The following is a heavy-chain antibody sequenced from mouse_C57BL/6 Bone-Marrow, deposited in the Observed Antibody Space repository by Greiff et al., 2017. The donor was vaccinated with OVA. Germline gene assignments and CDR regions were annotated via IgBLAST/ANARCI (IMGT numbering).Heavy chain of an antibody. D-gene: IGHD1-1*01. CDR2: ISSGGDYI. CDR3: TRDRATTVVARWYFDV. J-gene: IGHJ1*03. V-gene: IGHV5-9-1*02. Sequence: EVMLVESGEGLVKPGGSLKLSCAASGFTFSSYAMSWVRQTPEKRLEWVAYISSGGDYIYYADTVKGRFTISRDNARNTLYLQMSSLKSEDTAMYYCTRDRATTVVARWYFDVWGTGTTVTVSS. CDR1: GFTFSSYA.